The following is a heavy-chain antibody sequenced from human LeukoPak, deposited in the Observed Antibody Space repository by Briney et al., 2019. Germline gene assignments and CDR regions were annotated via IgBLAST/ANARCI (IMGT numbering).Heavy chain of an antibody. J-gene: IGHJ5*02. Sequence: SETLSLTCTVSGGSISSSSYYWGWSRQPPGKGVGWNGSIYYSGSTYYNPSLKSRVTISVDTSKNQFSLKLSSVTAADTAVYYCARAHGYSYGYGTPFDPWGQGTLVTVSS. CDR3: ARAHGYSYGYGTPFDP. CDR1: GGSISSSSYY. CDR2: IYYSGST. V-gene: IGHV4-39*07. D-gene: IGHD5-18*01.